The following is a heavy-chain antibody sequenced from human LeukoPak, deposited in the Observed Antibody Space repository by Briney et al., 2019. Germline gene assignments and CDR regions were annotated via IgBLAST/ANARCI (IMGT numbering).Heavy chain of an antibody. Sequence: GGSLRLSCAASGFTFSSYGMHWVRQAPGKGLEWVAVISYDGSNKYYADSVKGRFTISRDNSKNTLYLQMNSLRAKDTAVYYCAKDRMSGESGPDYWGQGTLVTVSS. D-gene: IGHD1-26*01. CDR2: ISYDGSNK. CDR1: GFTFSSYG. J-gene: IGHJ4*02. V-gene: IGHV3-30*18. CDR3: AKDRMSGESGPDY.